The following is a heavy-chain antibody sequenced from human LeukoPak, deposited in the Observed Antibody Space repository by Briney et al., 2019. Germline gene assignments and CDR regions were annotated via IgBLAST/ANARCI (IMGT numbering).Heavy chain of an antibody. CDR1: GFTFSSYA. V-gene: IGHV3-30-3*02. J-gene: IGHJ4*02. CDR3: AKFSSIFGVVNPFDY. Sequence: PGGSLRLSCAASGFTFSSYAMHWVRQAPGKGLEWLTVISDDGSNTYYADSVKGRFTISRDNSKNTLYLQMNSLRAEDTAVYYCAKFSSIFGVVNPFDYWGQGTLVTVPS. D-gene: IGHD3-3*01. CDR2: ISDDGSNT.